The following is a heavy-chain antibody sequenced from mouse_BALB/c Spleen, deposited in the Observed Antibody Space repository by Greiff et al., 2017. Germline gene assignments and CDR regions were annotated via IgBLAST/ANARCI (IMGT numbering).Heavy chain of an antibody. V-gene: IGHV1-5*01. CDR2: IYPGNSDT. J-gene: IGHJ3*01. CDR3: TRDDGYPSWFAY. D-gene: IGHD2-3*01. Sequence: EVQLQQSGTVLARPGASVKMSCKASGYTFTSYWMHWVKQRPGQGLESIGAIYPGNSDTSYNQKFKGKAKLTAVTSTSTAYMELSSLTNEDSAVYYCTRDDGYPSWFAYWGQGTLVTVSA. CDR1: GYTFTSYW.